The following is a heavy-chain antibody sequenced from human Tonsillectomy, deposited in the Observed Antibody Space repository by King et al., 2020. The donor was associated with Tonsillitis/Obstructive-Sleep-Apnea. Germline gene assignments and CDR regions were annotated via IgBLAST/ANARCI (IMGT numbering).Heavy chain of an antibody. CDR2: IKRKTVGGTT. CDR3: TTDVRVSMP. CDR1: GFTFSNAC. D-gene: IGHD2/OR15-2a*01. J-gene: IGHJ5*02. Sequence: QLVQSGGGLVKPGGSLRLSCGASGFTFSNACMNWCRQAPGKGPEWVGRIKRKTVGGTTDYAAPVKGRFTISRDVSKKTLYLQMDTLEIEDTAVYYCTTDVRVSMPWGQGTLVTVSS. V-gene: IGHV3-15*01.